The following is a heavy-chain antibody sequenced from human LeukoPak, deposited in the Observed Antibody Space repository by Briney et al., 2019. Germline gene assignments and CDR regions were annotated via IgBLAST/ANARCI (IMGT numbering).Heavy chain of an antibody. CDR1: GGSISSYY. D-gene: IGHD3-9*01. Sequence: PSEMLSLTCTVSGGSISSYYWSWIRQPPGKGLEWIGYIYYSGSTNYNPSLKSRVTISVDTSKNQFSLKLSSVTAADTAVYYCARGSPYYDILTGYYRVFDYWGQGTLVTVSS. J-gene: IGHJ4*02. CDR3: ARGSPYYDILTGYYRVFDY. V-gene: IGHV4-59*01. CDR2: IYYSGST.